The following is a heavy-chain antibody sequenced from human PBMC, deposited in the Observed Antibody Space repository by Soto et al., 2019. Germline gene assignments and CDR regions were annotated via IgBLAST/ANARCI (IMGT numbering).Heavy chain of an antibody. CDR3: VKDRDEAVAVPLFDY. V-gene: IGHV3-9*01. CDR2: ISWNSGSR. Sequence: EVQRVESGGGLVEPGWSLRLSCAASGFTFGDYAMHWVRQAPGKGLEWVSGISWNSGSRDYADSVKGRFTITRDNVKNSLYLQVFSRRSEDTALYYCVKDRDEAVAVPLFDYWGQGTPVTVSS. J-gene: IGHJ4*02. D-gene: IGHD6-19*01. CDR1: GFTFGDYA.